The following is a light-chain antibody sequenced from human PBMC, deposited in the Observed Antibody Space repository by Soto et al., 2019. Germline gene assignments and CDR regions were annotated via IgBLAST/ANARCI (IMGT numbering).Light chain of an antibody. CDR3: QQYVTLPVT. Sequence: DIQMTQSPSSLSASVGDRVTITCRASQNISNRLVWYQQRPEKAPKSLIFASSSLESGVPSRFSGSGSGPDFTLTIISLQPEDVATYYCQQYVTLPVTFGGGTKVEI. V-gene: IGKV1D-16*01. J-gene: IGKJ4*01. CDR1: QNISNR. CDR2: ASS.